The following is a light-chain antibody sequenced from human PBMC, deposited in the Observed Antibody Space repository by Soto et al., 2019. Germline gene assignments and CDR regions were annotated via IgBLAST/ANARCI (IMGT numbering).Light chain of an antibody. J-gene: IGLJ1*01. V-gene: IGLV2-14*01. CDR1: SSDVGRYDF. Sequence: QSALAQPASVSGSPGQSITISCTGTSSDVGRYDFVSWYQQHPGKAPKLMIYDVSYRPSGVSNRFSGSKSGNTASLIISGLQAEDEADYYCSSYTSSGTDVFGTGTKVTVL. CDR3: SSYTSSGTDV. CDR2: DVS.